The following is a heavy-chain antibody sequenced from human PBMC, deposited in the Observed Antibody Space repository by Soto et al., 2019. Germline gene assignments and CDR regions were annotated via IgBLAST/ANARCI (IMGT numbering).Heavy chain of an antibody. J-gene: IGHJ4*02. CDR3: WLLSNRITSRDY. CDR1: GFTFSNAW. V-gene: IGHV3-15*01. D-gene: IGHD3-10*01. Sequence: GGSLRLSCAASGFTFSNAWMSWVRQAPGKGLEWVGRIKSKTDGGTTDYAAPVKGRFTISRDDSKNTLYLQMNSLKTEDTAVYYCWLLSNRITSRDYWGQGTLVTVSS. CDR2: IKSKTDGGTT.